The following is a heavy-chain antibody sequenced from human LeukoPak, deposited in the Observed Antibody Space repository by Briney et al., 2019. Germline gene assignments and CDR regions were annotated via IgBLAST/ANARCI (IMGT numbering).Heavy chain of an antibody. CDR3: AKSDYFDY. CDR1: GFTFSSAW. V-gene: IGHV3-74*01. Sequence: PPGGSLRLSCAASGFTFSSAWMHWVRQAPGKGLVWVSRISSGGSTTTYADSVKGRFTISRDNAKNTLYLQMNSLRAEDTAVYYCAKSDYFDYWGQGTLVTVSS. J-gene: IGHJ4*02. CDR2: ISSGGSTT.